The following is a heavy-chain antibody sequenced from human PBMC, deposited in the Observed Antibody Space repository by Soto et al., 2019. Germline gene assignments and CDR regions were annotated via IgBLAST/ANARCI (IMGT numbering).Heavy chain of an antibody. CDR1: GFTFSSYG. V-gene: IGHV3-33*01. CDR3: ARATRGYDGGDAFDI. J-gene: IGHJ3*02. Sequence: GGSLRLSCAASGFTFSSYGMHWVRQAPGKGLEWVAVIWYDGSNKYYADSVKGRFTISRDNSKNTLYLQMNSLRAEDTAVYYCARATRGYDGGDAFDIWGQGTMVTVSS. CDR2: IWYDGSNK. D-gene: IGHD5-12*01.